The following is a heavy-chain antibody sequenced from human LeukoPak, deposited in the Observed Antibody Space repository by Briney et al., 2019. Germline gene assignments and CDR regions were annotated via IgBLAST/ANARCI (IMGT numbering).Heavy chain of an antibody. D-gene: IGHD6-13*01. CDR2: IYPGDSDT. CDR3: ARHAAAAEYYYYGMDV. Sequence: GESLKISCKGSGYSFTSYWIGWVRQMPGKGLEWMGIIYPGDSDTRHSPSFQGQVTISADKSISTAYLQWSSLKASDTAMYYCARHAAAAEYYYYGMDVWGQGTTVTVSS. CDR1: GYSFTSYW. J-gene: IGHJ6*02. V-gene: IGHV5-51*01.